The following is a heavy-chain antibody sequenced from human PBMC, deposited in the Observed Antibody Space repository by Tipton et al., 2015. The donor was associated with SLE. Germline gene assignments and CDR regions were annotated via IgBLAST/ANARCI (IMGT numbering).Heavy chain of an antibody. CDR3: ARVASRWYGDEYLQL. Sequence: QLVQSGAEVKKPGASVRVSCKASGYTFSSYEIHWVRQAPGQGLEWMGWMNPNNGNTDYAQKIQGRITMTRNSSINTAYMELSSLKAEDTAVYYCARVASRWYGDEYLQLWGQGTLVTVSS. J-gene: IGHJ1*01. CDR1: GYTFSSYE. V-gene: IGHV1-8*01. CDR2: MNPNNGNT. D-gene: IGHD3-10*01.